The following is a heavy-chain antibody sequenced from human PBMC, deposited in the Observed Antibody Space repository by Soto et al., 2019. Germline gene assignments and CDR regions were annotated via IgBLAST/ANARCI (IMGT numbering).Heavy chain of an antibody. D-gene: IGHD2-21*02. Sequence: QVQLVQSGAEVKKPGSSVKVSCKASGGTFSSYAISWVRQAPGQGLEWMGGIIPIFGTANYAQKFQGRVTITADKSTSTAYMELSSLRSEDTAEYYCARDSAYCGGDCYRTLYNFDYWGQGTLVTVSS. CDR2: IIPIFGTA. V-gene: IGHV1-69*06. CDR1: GGTFSSYA. CDR3: ARDSAYCGGDCYRTLYNFDY. J-gene: IGHJ4*02.